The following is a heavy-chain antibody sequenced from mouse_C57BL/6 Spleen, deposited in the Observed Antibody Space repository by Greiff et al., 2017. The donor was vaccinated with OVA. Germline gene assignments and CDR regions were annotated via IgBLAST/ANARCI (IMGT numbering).Heavy chain of an antibody. CDR2: IYTGDGDT. CDR1: GYAFSSYW. Sequence: QVQLQQSGAELVKPGASVKISCKASGYAFSSYWMNWVKQRPGKGLEWIGQIYTGDGDTNYNGKLKGKATLTADKSSSTAYMQLSSLTSEDSAVYFCARTITTVASYAMDYWGQGTSVTVSS. D-gene: IGHD1-1*01. CDR3: ARTITTVASYAMDY. J-gene: IGHJ4*01. V-gene: IGHV1-80*01.